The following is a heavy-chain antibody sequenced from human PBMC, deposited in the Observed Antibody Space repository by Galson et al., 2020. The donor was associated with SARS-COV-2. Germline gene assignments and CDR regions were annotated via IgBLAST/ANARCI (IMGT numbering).Heavy chain of an antibody. J-gene: IGHJ4*02. CDR1: GFIFSTYW. V-gene: IGHV3-74*01. CDR2: MSPDGSAT. CDR3: ARGDMGNDYFDY. Sequence: GGSLRLSCAASGFIFSTYWMHWVRQTPGKGLEWVSYMSPDGSATYYADSVKGRFVISRDNTKNTLYLQMNSLRAEDTAVYYCARGDMGNDYFDYWGQGTLVTVSS. D-gene: IGHD7-27*01.